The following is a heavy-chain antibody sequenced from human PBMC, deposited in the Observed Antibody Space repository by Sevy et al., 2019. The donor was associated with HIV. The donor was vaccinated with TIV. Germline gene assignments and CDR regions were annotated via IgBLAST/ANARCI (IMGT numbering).Heavy chain of an antibody. J-gene: IGHJ4*02. Sequence: ASVKVSCKASGYTFTGYYMHWVRQAPGQGLEWMGRINPNSGGTNYAQKFQGRVTMTRDTSISTAYMELSRLRSDDTAVYYCAREGWDKTDFGVVDYWGQGTLVTVSS. D-gene: IGHD3-3*01. CDR1: GYTFTGYY. CDR2: INPNSGGT. V-gene: IGHV1-2*06. CDR3: AREGWDKTDFGVVDY.